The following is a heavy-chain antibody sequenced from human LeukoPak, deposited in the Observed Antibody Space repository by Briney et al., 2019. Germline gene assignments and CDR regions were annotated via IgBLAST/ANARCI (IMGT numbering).Heavy chain of an antibody. CDR3: ARDLAWDAFDI. CDR2: IHSSSGSI. Sequence: GRSLRLSCAASGFNFTNYNMNWVRQAPGKGLEWVSSIHSSSGSIYYADSLKGRFTISRDNAKNSLYLQMNSLRAEDTAVYYCARDLAWDAFDIWGQGTMVTVSS. CDR1: GFNFTNYN. V-gene: IGHV3-21*01. J-gene: IGHJ3*02.